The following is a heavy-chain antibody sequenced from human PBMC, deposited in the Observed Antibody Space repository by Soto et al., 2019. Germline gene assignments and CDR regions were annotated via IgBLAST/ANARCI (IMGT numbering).Heavy chain of an antibody. D-gene: IGHD3-3*01. Sequence: ASVKVSCKASGYTFTSYAMHWVRQAPGQRLEWMGWINAGNGNTKYSQKFQGRVTITRDTSASTAYMELSSLRSKDTAVYYCARDAVFGVVITFYYGMDVWGQGTTVTVSS. CDR3: ARDAVFGVVITFYYGMDV. CDR1: GYTFTSYA. J-gene: IGHJ6*02. V-gene: IGHV1-3*01. CDR2: INAGNGNT.